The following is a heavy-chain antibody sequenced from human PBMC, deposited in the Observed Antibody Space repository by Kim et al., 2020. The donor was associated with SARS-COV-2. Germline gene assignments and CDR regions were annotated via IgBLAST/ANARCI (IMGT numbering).Heavy chain of an antibody. J-gene: IGHJ4*02. CDR3: ARIPPAYENDSSGLFDY. CDR2: IYYSGST. CDR1: GGSISSYY. Sequence: SETLSLTCTVSGGSISSYYWSWIRQPPGKGLECIGYIYYSGSTNYNPSLKSRVTISVDTSKNQFSLKLSSVTAADTAVYYCARIPPAYENDSSGLFDYWGQGTLVTVSS. V-gene: IGHV4-59*01. D-gene: IGHD3-22*01.